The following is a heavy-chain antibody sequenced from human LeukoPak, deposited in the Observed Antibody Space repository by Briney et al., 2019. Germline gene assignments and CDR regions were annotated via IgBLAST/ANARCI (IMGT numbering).Heavy chain of an antibody. V-gene: IGHV4-4*07. D-gene: IGHD6-19*01. CDR2: IYTSGST. Sequence: SETLSLTCTVSGGSLSSYYWSWIRQPAGKGLEWIGRIYTSGSTNYNPSLKSRVPMSVDTSKNQFSLKLSSVTAADTAVYYCAREVQQWLSDYYYMDVWGKGTTVTISS. CDR3: AREVQQWLSDYYYMDV. J-gene: IGHJ6*03. CDR1: GGSLSSYY.